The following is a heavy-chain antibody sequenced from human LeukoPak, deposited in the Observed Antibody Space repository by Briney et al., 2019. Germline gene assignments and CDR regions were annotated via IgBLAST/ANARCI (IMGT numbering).Heavy chain of an antibody. Sequence: ASVKVSCKASGYTFTSYGISWVRQAPGQGLEWMGWISAYNGNTNYAQKLQGRVTMTTDTSTSTAYMELRSLRSDDTAVYYCAREGDYSTDDYYYGMDVWGQGTTVTVSS. CDR2: ISAYNGNT. V-gene: IGHV1-18*01. D-gene: IGHD4-11*01. CDR1: GYTFTSYG. J-gene: IGHJ6*02. CDR3: AREGDYSTDDYYYGMDV.